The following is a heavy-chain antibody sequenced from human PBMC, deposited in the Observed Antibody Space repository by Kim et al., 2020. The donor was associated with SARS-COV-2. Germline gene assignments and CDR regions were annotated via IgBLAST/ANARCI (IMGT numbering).Heavy chain of an antibody. V-gene: IGHV1-8*01. CDR3: ARELTTISTLAGY. Sequence: GDDQKFQGRVTMTRNTSISTAYMELSSLRSEDTAVYYCARELTTISTLAGYWGQGTLVTVSS. J-gene: IGHJ4*02. D-gene: IGHD4-4*01.